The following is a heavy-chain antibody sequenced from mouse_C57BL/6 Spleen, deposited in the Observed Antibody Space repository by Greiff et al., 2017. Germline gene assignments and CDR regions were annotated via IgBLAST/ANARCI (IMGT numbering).Heavy chain of an antibody. D-gene: IGHD2-3*01. CDR2: IDPSDSYT. CDR3: ARRLLRYFDV. J-gene: IGHJ1*03. CDR1: GYTFTSYW. V-gene: IGHV1-50*01. Sequence: QVQLQQPGAELVKPGASVKLSCKASGYTFTSYWMQWVKQRPGQGLEWIGEIDPSDSYTNYNQKFKGKATLTVDTSSSTAYMQLSSLTAEDSAVYYCARRLLRYFDVWGTGTTFTVSS.